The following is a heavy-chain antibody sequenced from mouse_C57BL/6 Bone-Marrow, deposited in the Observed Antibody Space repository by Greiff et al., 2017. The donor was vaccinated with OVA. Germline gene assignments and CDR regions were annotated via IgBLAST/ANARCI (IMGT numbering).Heavy chain of an antibody. CDR3: TKRALYGSSSFDY. D-gene: IGHD1-1*01. CDR1: GYTFTDYE. J-gene: IGHJ2*01. CDR2: IDPETGGT. Sequence: VQLQQSGAELVRPGASVTLSCKASGYTFTDYEMHWVKQTPVHGLEWIGAIDPETGGTAHNQKFKGKAILTADKSSSTAYMELRSLTSEDSAVYYCTKRALYGSSSFDYWGQGTTLTVSS. V-gene: IGHV1-15*01.